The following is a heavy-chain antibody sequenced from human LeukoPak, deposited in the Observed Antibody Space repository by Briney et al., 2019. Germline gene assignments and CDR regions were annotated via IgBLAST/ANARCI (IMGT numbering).Heavy chain of an antibody. CDR3: ARRDDYGDYGGYNWFDP. D-gene: IGHD4-17*01. J-gene: IGHJ5*02. CDR2: IYPGDSDT. CDR1: GYSFTSYL. Sequence: GESLKISCKGSGYSFTSYLIGWVRQMPGKGLEWMGIIYPGDSDTRYSPSFQGQVTISADKSISTAYLQWSSLKASDTAMYYCARRDDYGDYGGYNWFDPWGQGTLVTVSS. V-gene: IGHV5-51*01.